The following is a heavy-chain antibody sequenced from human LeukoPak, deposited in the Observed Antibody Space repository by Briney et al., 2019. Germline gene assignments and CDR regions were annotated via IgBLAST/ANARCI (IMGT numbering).Heavy chain of an antibody. Sequence: ASVKVSCKASGYTFTSYGISWVRQAPGQGREWMGWISAYNGNTNYAQKLQGRVTMTTDTSTSTAYMELRSLRSDDTAVYYCARVGYYYGSGSYYPHFDYWGQGTLVTVSS. D-gene: IGHD3-10*01. CDR3: ARVGYYYGSGSYYPHFDY. CDR2: ISAYNGNT. CDR1: GYTFTSYG. V-gene: IGHV1-18*01. J-gene: IGHJ4*02.